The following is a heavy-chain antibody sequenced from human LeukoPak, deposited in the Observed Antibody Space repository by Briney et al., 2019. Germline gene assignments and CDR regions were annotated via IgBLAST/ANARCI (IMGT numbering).Heavy chain of an antibody. CDR1: GYTSTDYY. D-gene: IGHD1-26*01. Sequence: ASVKVSCKASGYTSTDYYMHWVRQAPGQGLEWMGLINANSGGTNYAQRFQGRVTMTRDTSIRTVYMELSRLRSDDTAVYYCARDFSGSFDCWGQGTLVTVSS. CDR3: ARDFSGSFDC. J-gene: IGHJ5*01. CDR2: INANSGGT. V-gene: IGHV1-2*02.